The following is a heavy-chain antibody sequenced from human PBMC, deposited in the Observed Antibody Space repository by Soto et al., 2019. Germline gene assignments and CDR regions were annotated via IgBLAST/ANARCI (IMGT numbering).Heavy chain of an antibody. CDR2: ISGSGGST. J-gene: IGHJ4*02. Sequence: EVQLLESGGGLVQPGGSLRLSCAASGFTFSSYAMSWVRQAPGKGLEWVSAISGSGGSTYYADSVKGRFTISRDNSKNTLYLQMNSLRAEDTAVYYCAKDNLWDDYVWRSYLGYWGQGTLVTVSS. V-gene: IGHV3-23*01. CDR3: AKDNLWDDYVWRSYLGY. CDR1: GFTFSSYA. D-gene: IGHD3-16*01.